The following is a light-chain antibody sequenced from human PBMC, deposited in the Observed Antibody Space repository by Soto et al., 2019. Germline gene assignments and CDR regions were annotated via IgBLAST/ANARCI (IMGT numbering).Light chain of an antibody. Sequence: EIVLTQSPGTLSLSPGERATLSCRASQSVSSSYLAWYQQKPGQAPRLLIYGASNRATGIPDRFSGSGSGTDFTLTISRLEPEDFAVYYCQQYGSSPPVTFGGGTKVEI. CDR3: QQYGSSPPVT. V-gene: IGKV3-20*01. J-gene: IGKJ4*01. CDR1: QSVSSSY. CDR2: GAS.